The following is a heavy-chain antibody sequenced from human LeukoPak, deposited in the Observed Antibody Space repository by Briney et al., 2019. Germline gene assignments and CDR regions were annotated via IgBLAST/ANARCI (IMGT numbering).Heavy chain of an antibody. CDR3: ARSITVVRGVIMPPDY. Sequence: SETLSLTCTVSGGSISSYYWSWIRQPPGKGLEWIGYIYYSGSTNYNPSLKSRVTISVDTSKNQFSLKLSSVTAADTAVYYCARSITVVRGVIMPPDYWGQGTLLTVSS. CDR1: GGSISSYY. J-gene: IGHJ4*02. CDR2: IYYSGST. V-gene: IGHV4-59*08. D-gene: IGHD3-10*01.